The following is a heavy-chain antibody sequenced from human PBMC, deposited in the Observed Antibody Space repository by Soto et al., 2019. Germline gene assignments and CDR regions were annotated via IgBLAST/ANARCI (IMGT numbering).Heavy chain of an antibody. CDR3: AKTLLWFGELWGDAFDI. CDR1: GFTFSSYG. D-gene: IGHD3-10*01. Sequence: GGSLRLSCAASGFTFSSYGMHWVRQAPGKGLGWVAVISYDGSNKYYADSVKGRFTISRDNSKNTLYLQMNSLRAEDTAVYYCAKTLLWFGELWGDAFDIWGQGTIVTVSS. V-gene: IGHV3-30*18. J-gene: IGHJ3*02. CDR2: ISYDGSNK.